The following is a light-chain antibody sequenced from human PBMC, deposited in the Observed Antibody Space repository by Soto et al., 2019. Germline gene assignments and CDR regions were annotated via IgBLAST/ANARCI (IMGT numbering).Light chain of an antibody. V-gene: IGKV3-20*01. CDR3: QQYAGSPST. CDR2: GAS. CDR1: QSVSNSY. Sequence: EIVLPQSPGTLSLSPGERATLSCRASQSVSNSYLAWYQQKPGQGPRLLIYGASSRATGIPDRFSGSGSGTDFTLTISRLEPEDFAGYYCQQYAGSPSTFGRGTKVEI. J-gene: IGKJ1*01.